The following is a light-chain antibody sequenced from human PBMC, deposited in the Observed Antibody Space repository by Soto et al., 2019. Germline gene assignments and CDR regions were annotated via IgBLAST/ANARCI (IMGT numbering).Light chain of an antibody. CDR2: SNN. CDR1: SFNIGSNS. CDR3: AAWDDSLNGSV. V-gene: IGLV1-44*01. Sequence: QSVLTQPPSASGTPGQRVTISCSGSSFNIGSNSVNWYQHLPGTAPKLLVYSNNQRPSGVPDRFSGSKSGTSASLVISGLQSEDEADYYCAAWDDSLNGSVFGAGTKVTVL. J-gene: IGLJ1*01.